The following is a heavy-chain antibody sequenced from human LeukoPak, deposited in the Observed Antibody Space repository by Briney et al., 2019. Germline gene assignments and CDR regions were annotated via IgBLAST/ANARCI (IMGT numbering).Heavy chain of an antibody. CDR3: ARQTGSGLFILP. D-gene: IGHD3/OR15-3a*01. CDR2: IYYSGST. J-gene: IGHJ4*02. V-gene: IGHV4-59*08. Sequence: SETLSLTCTVSGGSISRYYWSWIRQPPGKGLEWIGYIYYSGSTNYNPSLKSRVTISIDTSKNQFSLRLTSVTAADTAVYYCARQTGSGLFILPGGQGTLVTVSS. CDR1: GGSISRYY.